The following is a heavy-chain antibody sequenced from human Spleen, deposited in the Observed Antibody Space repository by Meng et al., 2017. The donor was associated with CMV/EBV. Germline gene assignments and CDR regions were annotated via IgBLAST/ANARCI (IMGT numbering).Heavy chain of an antibody. CDR2: IRNKANSYTT. Sequence: GESLKISCAASGFTFSDHYMDWVRQATGKGLEWVARIRNKANSYTTEYVASVEGRFTISRDGSKDSVYLQMNSLKTEDTAVYHCVRANTGTTLDYWGQGTLVTVSS. V-gene: IGHV3-72*01. CDR3: VRANTGTTLDY. J-gene: IGHJ4*02. CDR1: GFTFSDHY. D-gene: IGHD4-11*01.